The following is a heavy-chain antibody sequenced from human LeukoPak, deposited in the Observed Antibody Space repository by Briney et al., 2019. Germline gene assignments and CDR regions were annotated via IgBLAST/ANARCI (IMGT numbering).Heavy chain of an antibody. D-gene: IGHD3-22*01. V-gene: IGHV4-61*01. CDR3: ARTTYYYDSSGSGDFDY. Sequence: SETLSLTCAVSGDSISNDYYWSWIRQPPGKGLEWIVYIYYSGSTNYNPSLKSRVTISVDTSKNQFSLKLSSVTAADTAVYYCARTTYYYDSSGSGDFDYWGQGTLVTVSS. CDR1: GDSISNDYY. CDR2: IYYSGST. J-gene: IGHJ4*02.